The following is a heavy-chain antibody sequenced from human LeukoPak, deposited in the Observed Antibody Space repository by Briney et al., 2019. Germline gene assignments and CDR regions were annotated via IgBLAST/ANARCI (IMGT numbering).Heavy chain of an antibody. CDR1: GYTFTRYY. Sequence: ASVKVSCKASGYTFTRYYMHWVRQAPGQGLEWMGRINPNSGGTNYAQRFHGRVTMTRDTSNSTAYMELSRLRSDDTAVYYCARSLLGWELEDYWGQGTLVTVSS. D-gene: IGHD3-10*01. CDR2: INPNSGGT. V-gene: IGHV1-2*06. J-gene: IGHJ4*02. CDR3: ARSLLGWELEDY.